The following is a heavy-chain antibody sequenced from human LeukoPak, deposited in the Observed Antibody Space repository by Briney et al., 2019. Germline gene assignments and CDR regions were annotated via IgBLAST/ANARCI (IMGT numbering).Heavy chain of an antibody. CDR1: VGSFSGSY. CDR3: ARGPRFLEWLLFFPDAFDI. CDR2: IYHREST. J-gene: IGHJ3*02. Sequence: PSETLSLTCAVYVGSFSGSYWRCIRQPPGKGLEWIGEIYHRESTNYNPSLKSRVTISVDTSKNQFSLKLSSVTAADTAVYYCARGPRFLEWLLFFPDAFDIWGQGTMVTVSS. D-gene: IGHD3-3*01. V-gene: IGHV4-34*01.